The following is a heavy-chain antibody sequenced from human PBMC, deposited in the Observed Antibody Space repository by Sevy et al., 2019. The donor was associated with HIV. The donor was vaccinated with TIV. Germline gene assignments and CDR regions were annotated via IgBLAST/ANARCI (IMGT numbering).Heavy chain of an antibody. Sequence: GGSLRLSCAASGFTFRSYWLHWVRQAPGKGLIWVSRINSDGSTTTYADSVKDRFTISRDNAKNTLYMQMNSLRAEDTAVYYCTRVYRGMSYFDYWGQGTLVTVSS. CDR1: GFTFRSYW. CDR2: INSDGSTT. V-gene: IGHV3-74*01. D-gene: IGHD3-10*01. J-gene: IGHJ4*02. CDR3: TRVYRGMSYFDY.